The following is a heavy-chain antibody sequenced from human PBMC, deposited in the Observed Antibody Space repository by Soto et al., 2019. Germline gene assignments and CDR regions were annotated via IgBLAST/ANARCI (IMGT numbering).Heavy chain of an antibody. CDR1: GGSISSYY. D-gene: IGHD2-15*01. CDR3: AGEVVDAFDI. CDR2: VYYSGST. J-gene: IGHJ3*02. V-gene: IGHV4-59*01. Sequence: ESLSLTCTVSGGSISSYYWSWIRQPPGKGLEWIGCVYYSGSTNYNPSLKSRVTISVDTSKKQFSLKLSSVTAADTAVYYCAGEVVDAFDIWGQGTMVNVSS.